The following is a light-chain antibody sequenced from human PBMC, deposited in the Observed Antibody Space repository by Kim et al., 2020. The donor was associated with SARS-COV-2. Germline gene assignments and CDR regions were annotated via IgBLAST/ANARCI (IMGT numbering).Light chain of an antibody. CDR3: QHYHSYPLT. Sequence: DIQMTQSPSSVSASVGDRVTITCRASQDVSSFLAWFQQKPGEAPKSLIYATSTLQSGVPSRFSGSGSATDFTLTINSLQPEDSATYYCQHYHSYPLTFAGGTKVDI. J-gene: IGKJ4*01. V-gene: IGKV1-16*01. CDR2: ATS. CDR1: QDVSSF.